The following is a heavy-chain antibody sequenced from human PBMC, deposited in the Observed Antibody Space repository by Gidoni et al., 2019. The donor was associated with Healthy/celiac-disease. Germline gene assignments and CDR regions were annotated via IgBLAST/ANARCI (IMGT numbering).Heavy chain of an antibody. J-gene: IGHJ6*02. CDR2: MSSIISTI. D-gene: IGHD3-16*02. CDR1: GFTFSSYS. V-gene: IGHV3-48*02. Sequence: EVQLVESGGGLVQPGGSRRLSCAASGFTFSSYSMTWVRQAPGKGLEWVSYMSSIISTIYYADSVKGRFTISRDNAKNSLYLQMNSLRDEDTAVYYCAREGVTFGGVIVKTSYYYGMDVWGQGTTVTVSS. CDR3: AREGVTFGGVIVKTSYYYGMDV.